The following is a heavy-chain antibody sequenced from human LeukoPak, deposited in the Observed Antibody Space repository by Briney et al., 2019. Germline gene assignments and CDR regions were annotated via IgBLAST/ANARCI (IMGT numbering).Heavy chain of an antibody. V-gene: IGHV3-74*01. J-gene: IGHJ4*02. CDR1: GFTFSSYW. CDR3: ARDPSWIRGLMDY. CDR2: INSDGSST. D-gene: IGHD5-18*01. Sequence: GGSLRLSCAASGFTFSSYWMHWVRQAPGKGLVWVSRINSDGSSTSYADSVKGRFTISGDNAKNTLYLQMNSLRAEDTAVYYCARDPSWIRGLMDYWGQGTLVTVSS.